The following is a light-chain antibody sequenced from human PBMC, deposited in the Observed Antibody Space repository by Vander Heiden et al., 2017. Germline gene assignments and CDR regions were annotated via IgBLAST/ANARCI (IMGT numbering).Light chain of an antibody. CDR1: KSGDKY. CDR2: QDS. V-gene: IGLV3-1*01. J-gene: IGLJ2*01. CDR3: QAWDSSTVV. Sequence: SYELTQPPSVSVSPGQTASITCSGDKSGDKYACWYPQKPGQSPVLVIYQDSKRPSGIPERFSGSNSGNTATLTISGTQAMDEADYYCQAWDSSTVVFGGGTKLTVL.